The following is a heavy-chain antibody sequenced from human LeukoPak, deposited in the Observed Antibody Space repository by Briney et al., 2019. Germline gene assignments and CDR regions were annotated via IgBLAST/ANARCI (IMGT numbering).Heavy chain of an antibody. CDR1: GGSISSGSYY. CDR3: ARDRSIAVAGNYYYYMDV. Sequence: PSETLSLTCTVSGGSISSGSYYWSWIRRPAGKGLECIGRIYTSGSTNYNPSLKSRVTISVDTSKNQFSLKLSSVTAADTAVYYCARDRSIAVAGNYYYYMDVWGKGTTVTVSS. CDR2: IYTSGST. V-gene: IGHV4-61*02. J-gene: IGHJ6*03. D-gene: IGHD6-19*01.